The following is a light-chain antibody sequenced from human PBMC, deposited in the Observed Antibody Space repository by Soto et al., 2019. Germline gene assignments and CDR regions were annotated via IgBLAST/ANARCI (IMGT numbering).Light chain of an antibody. Sequence: QSVLAQPSSVSGSPGRSIIISCTGTSTDVGGYNYVSWYQHHSGKAPKLLIYEVTNRPSGISDRFSGSKSVNTASLTISGLQAEDESDYYCGSYSSTDTPFVFGTGTKVTVL. V-gene: IGLV2-14*01. CDR1: STDVGGYNY. CDR3: GSYSSTDTPFV. J-gene: IGLJ1*01. CDR2: EVT.